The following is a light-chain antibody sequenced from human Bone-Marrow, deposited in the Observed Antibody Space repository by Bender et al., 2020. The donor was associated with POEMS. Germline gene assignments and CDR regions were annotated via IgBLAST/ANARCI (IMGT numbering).Light chain of an antibody. CDR1: SSNLGAGYD. Sequence: QSVLTQPPSVSGAPGQRVTISCTGSSSNLGAGYDVHWYQQLPATAPKLVVYGNNNRPSGVPDRFSAWKSGTSASLAISGLQAEDEGEYYCQSYDSSLTAWVFGGGTKLTVL. CDR2: GNN. J-gene: IGLJ3*02. CDR3: QSYDSSLTAWV. V-gene: IGLV1-40*01.